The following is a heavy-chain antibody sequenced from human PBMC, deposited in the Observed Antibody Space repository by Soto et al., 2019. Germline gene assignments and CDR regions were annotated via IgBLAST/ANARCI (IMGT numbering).Heavy chain of an antibody. J-gene: IGHJ6*02. CDR2: INHSGST. CDR3: ARRQRYFDWLLGYYGMDV. Sequence: SETLSLTCAVYGGSFSGYYWSWIRQPPGKGLEWIGEINHSGSTNYNPSLKSRVTISVDTSKNQFSLKLSSVTAADTAVYYCARRQRYFDWLLGYYGMDVWGQGTTVTVSS. CDR1: GGSFSGYY. D-gene: IGHD3-9*01. V-gene: IGHV4-34*01.